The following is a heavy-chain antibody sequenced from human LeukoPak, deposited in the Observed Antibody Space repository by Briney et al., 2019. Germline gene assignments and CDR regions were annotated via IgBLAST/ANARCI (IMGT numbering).Heavy chain of an antibody. CDR1: GYTFSGYY. Sequence: ASVRVSCKASGYTFSGYYIHWVRQAPGQGLEWMGWINPSGGVTKYAQKFQGRVTMTRDTSISTAYMELSRLTSDDTDVYFCARRSCSGVSCYPDYWGQGTLVTVSS. CDR3: ARRSCSGVSCYPDY. CDR2: INPSGGVT. D-gene: IGHD2-15*01. J-gene: IGHJ4*02. V-gene: IGHV1-2*02.